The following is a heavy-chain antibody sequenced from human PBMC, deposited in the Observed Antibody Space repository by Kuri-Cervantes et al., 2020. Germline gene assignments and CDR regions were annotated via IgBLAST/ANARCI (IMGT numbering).Heavy chain of an antibody. D-gene: IGHD1-26*01. CDR3: ARDPPGLVPEDY. V-gene: IGHV3-30-3*01. CDR1: GFTFSSYA. CDR2: ISYDGSNK. J-gene: IGHJ4*02. Sequence: GGSLRLSCAASGFTFSSYAMHWVRQAPGKGLEWVAVISYDGSNKYYADSVKGRFTISRDNSKNTLYLQMKSLRVEDTAVYFCARDPPGLVPEDYWGQGTLVTVSS.